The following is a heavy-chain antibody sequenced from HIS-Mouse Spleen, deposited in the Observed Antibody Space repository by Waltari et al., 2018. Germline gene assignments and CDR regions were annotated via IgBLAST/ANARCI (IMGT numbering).Heavy chain of an antibody. J-gene: IGHJ2*01. V-gene: IGHV4-39*07. CDR2: IYYSGGT. CDR3: AREIPYSSSWYDWYFDL. D-gene: IGHD6-13*01. CDR1: GGSISSSSYY. Sequence: QLQLQESGPGLVKPSETLSLTCTVSGGSISSSSYYWGWIRQPPGKGLEWIGGIYYSGGTYHSPSLKSRVTISVDTSKNQFSLKLSSVTAADTAVYYCAREIPYSSSWYDWYFDLWGRGTLVTVSS.